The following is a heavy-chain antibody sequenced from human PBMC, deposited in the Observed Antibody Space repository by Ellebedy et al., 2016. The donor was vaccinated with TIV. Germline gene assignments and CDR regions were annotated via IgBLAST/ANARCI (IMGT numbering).Heavy chain of an antibody. J-gene: IGHJ5*02. CDR3: AGIADVRFDP. V-gene: IGHV3-7*01. CDR2: IKQDGSEK. Sequence: PGGSLRLSCAASGFSVSSNDMSWVRQAPGKGLEWVANIKQDGSEKYYLDSVKGRFTISRDNAKNSLYLQMNSLRAEDTAVYYCAGIADVRFDPWGQGTLVSVSS. CDR1: GFSVSSND. D-gene: IGHD3-10*02.